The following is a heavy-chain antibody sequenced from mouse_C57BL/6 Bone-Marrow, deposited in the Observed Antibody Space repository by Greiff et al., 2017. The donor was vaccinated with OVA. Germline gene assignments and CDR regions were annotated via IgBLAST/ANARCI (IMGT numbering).Heavy chain of an antibody. CDR2: INPYNGGT. J-gene: IGHJ1*03. Sequence: EVHLVESGPVLVKPGASVKMSCKASGYTFTDYYMNWVKQSHGKSLEWIGVINPYNGGTSYNQKFKGKATLTVDKSSSPAYMELNSLTSEDSAVYYCARDYYGSHWYFDVWGTGTTVTVSS. V-gene: IGHV1-19*01. CDR1: GYTFTDYY. CDR3: ARDYYGSHWYFDV. D-gene: IGHD1-1*01.